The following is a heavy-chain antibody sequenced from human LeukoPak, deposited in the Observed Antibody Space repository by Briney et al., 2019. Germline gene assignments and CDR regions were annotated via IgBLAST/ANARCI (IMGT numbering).Heavy chain of an antibody. CDR1: GVTFSNAW. J-gene: IGHJ4*02. V-gene: IGHV3-15*04. CDR2: IESKTNGGTT. D-gene: IGHD6-13*01. Sequence: GGSLRLSCAASGVTFSNAWMSWVRQAPGKGLEWVGRIESKTNGGTTDYAAPVKGRFIISRDDAMNMVYLQMNSLKIEGTAVYYCSAGGGTADFWGQGTLVTVSS. CDR3: SAGGGTADF.